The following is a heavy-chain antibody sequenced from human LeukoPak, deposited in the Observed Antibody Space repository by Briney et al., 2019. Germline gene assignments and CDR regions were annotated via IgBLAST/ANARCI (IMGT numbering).Heavy chain of an antibody. Sequence: GASVKVSCKASGGTFSSYAISWVRQAPGQGLEWMGGIIPIFGTANYAQKFQGRVTITADESTSTAYMELSSLRSVDTAVYYCARAGGPMVRGVIYFDYWGQGTLVTVSS. CDR1: GGTFSSYA. J-gene: IGHJ4*02. V-gene: IGHV1-69*01. CDR2: IIPIFGTA. D-gene: IGHD3-10*01. CDR3: ARAGGPMVRGVIYFDY.